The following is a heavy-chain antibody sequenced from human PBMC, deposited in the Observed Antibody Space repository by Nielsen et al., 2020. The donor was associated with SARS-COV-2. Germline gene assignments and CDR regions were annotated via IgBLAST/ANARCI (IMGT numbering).Heavy chain of an antibody. CDR3: AKDTPRLPGGTFDY. D-gene: IGHD3-16*01. CDR1: GFPFSSYA. CDR2: ISGSGGST. J-gene: IGHJ4*02. Sequence: LKISCAASGFPFSSYAMSWVRQAPGKGLEWVSAISGSGGSTYYADSVKGRFTISRDNSKNTLYLQMNSLRAEDTAVYYCAKDTPRLPGGTFDYWGQGTLVTVSS. V-gene: IGHV3-23*01.